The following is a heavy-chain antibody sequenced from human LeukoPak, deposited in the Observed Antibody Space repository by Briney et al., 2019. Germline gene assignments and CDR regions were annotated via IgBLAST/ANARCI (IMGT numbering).Heavy chain of an antibody. D-gene: IGHD2-2*01. CDR3: AKEYRLRGMDV. V-gene: IGHV3-23*01. CDR1: GFTFSSSA. CDR2: ISNNGGYT. J-gene: IGHJ6*02. Sequence: HPGGSLRLSCAASGFTFSSSAMSWVRQAPGKGLEWVSAISNNGGYTYYADSVQGRFTISRDNSKSTLCLQMNSLRAEDTAVYYCAKEYRLRGMDVWGQGTTVTVSS.